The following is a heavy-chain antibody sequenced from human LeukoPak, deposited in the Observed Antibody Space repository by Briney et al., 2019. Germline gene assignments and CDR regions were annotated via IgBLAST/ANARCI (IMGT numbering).Heavy chain of an antibody. Sequence: PGGSLRLSCAASGFTFSNYWMSWVRQAPGKGLEWVASIDQYGRAKYYVDSVRGRFTFSRDNTKNSLHLQMNSLRAEDTAVYYCARADRYGSILDYWGQGTRVIDSS. D-gene: IGHD5-18*01. J-gene: IGHJ4*02. CDR3: ARADRYGSILDY. V-gene: IGHV3-7*04. CDR2: IDQYGRAK. CDR1: GFTFSNYW.